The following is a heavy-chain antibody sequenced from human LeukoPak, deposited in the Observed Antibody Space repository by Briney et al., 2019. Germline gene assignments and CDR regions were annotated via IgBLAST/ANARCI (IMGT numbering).Heavy chain of an antibody. V-gene: IGHV3-7*01. D-gene: IGHD2-8*01. CDR3: ARGSDYSNGNIYEDDFEY. CDR1: GFTLDKYW. Sequence: GGSLRLSCAASGFTLDKYWMVWVRQAPGKGLEWVAQINQDGRVKHYVDSVKGRFTISRDNAKNLVSLQMSSLRAEDTAVYYCARGSDYSNGNIYEDDFEYWGQGTLVTVSS. CDR2: INQDGRVK. J-gene: IGHJ4*02.